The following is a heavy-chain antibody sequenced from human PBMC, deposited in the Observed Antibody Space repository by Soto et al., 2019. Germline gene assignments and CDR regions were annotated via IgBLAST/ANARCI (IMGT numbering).Heavy chain of an antibody. V-gene: IGHV3-23*01. Sequence: GGSLRLSCAASGFTFSSYGMTWVRQAPGKGLEWVSFSSATGAGTYYADSVKGRFTISRDNSKNTLYLQMTSLRADDTAVYYCAKDRRAGGNYGFYSDFWGQGALVTSPQ. J-gene: IGHJ4*02. CDR2: SSATGAGT. CDR1: GFTFSSYG. CDR3: AKDRRAGGNYGFYSDF. D-gene: IGHD1-7*01.